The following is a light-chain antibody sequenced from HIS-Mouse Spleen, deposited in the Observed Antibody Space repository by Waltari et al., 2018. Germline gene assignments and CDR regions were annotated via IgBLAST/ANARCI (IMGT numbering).Light chain of an antibody. V-gene: IGKV1-5*03. CDR1: QSISSW. CDR2: KAS. Sequence: DIQMTQSPSTLSASVGDRVTITCRASQSISSWLAWYQQKPGKAPKLLIYKASSLESGVPSRFSGSRSGPEFTLTISSLQPDDFATYYCQQYNSYSPWTFGQGTKVEIK. CDR3: QQYNSYSPWT. J-gene: IGKJ1*01.